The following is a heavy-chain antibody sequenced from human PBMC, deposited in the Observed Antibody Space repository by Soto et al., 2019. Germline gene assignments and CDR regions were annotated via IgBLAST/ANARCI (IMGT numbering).Heavy chain of an antibody. CDR1: GGSISRGGYY. J-gene: IGHJ6*02. CDR2: IYYSGST. D-gene: IGHD3-22*01. Sequence: SETLSLTCTVSGGSISRGGYYWSWIRQHPGKGLEWIGYIYYSGSTYYNPSLKSRVTISVDTSKNQFSLKLSSVTAADTAVYYCAREQVYYDTSGYYYYYGMDVWGQGPTVT. V-gene: IGHV4-31*03. CDR3: AREQVYYDTSGYYYYYGMDV.